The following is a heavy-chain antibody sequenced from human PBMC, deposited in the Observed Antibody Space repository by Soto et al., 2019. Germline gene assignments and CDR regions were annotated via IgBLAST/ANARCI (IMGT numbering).Heavy chain of an antibody. CDR2: ISYDGSNK. Sequence: GGSLRLSCAASGFTFSSYGMHWVRQAPGKGLEWVAVISYDGSNKYYADSVKGRFTISRDNSKNTLYLQMNSLRAEDTAVYYCAKDIQIWFGELLDVWGQGTLVTVSS. CDR1: GFTFSSYG. D-gene: IGHD3-10*01. CDR3: AKDIQIWFGELLDV. V-gene: IGHV3-30*18. J-gene: IGHJ4*02.